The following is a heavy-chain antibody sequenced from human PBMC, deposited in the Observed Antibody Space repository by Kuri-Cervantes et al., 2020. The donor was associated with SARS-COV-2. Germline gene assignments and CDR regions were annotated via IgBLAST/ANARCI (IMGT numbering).Heavy chain of an antibody. Sequence: GESLKISCAASGFTFSSYSMNWVRQAPGKGLEWVSYISSSSSTIYYADSVKGRFTISRDNAKNSLYLQINSLRDEDTAVYYCARDGVKDDYGFSSYWGQGTLVTVSS. D-gene: IGHD4-17*01. J-gene: IGHJ4*02. V-gene: IGHV3-48*02. CDR3: ARDGVKDDYGFSSY. CDR1: GFTFSSYS. CDR2: ISSSSSTI.